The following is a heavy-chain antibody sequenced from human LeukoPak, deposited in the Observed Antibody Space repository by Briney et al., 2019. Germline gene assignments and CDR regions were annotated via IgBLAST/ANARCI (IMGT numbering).Heavy chain of an antibody. CDR3: AIRPDLAGWFDS. J-gene: IGHJ5*01. CDR2: INHSENT. CDR1: GGSFNTYY. V-gene: IGHV4-34*01. Sequence: PSETLSLTCAVYGGSFNTYYWCWIRQPPGKGLEWIGEINHSENTNYNPSLKSRVTVSVDTSKNQFALKLTSVTAADTGVYYCAIRPDLAGWFDSWGQGNQVTVSS.